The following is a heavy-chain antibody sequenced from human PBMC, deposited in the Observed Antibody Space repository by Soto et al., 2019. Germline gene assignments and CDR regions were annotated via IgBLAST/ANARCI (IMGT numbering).Heavy chain of an antibody. Sequence: SQTLSLTCAISGDSVSSNSAAWNWIRQSPSRGLEWLGGTYYRSKWYNDYAVSVQSRITINPDTSKNQFSLQRNSVTPEDTAVYYCARDNWHPLGDAFDIWGQGTMVTVSS. CDR1: GDSVSSNSAA. J-gene: IGHJ3*02. CDR3: ARDNWHPLGDAFDI. D-gene: IGHD1-20*01. V-gene: IGHV6-1*01. CDR2: TYYRSKWYN.